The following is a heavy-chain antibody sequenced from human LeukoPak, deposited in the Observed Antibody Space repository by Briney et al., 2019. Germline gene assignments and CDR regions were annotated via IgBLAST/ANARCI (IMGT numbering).Heavy chain of an antibody. CDR1: GFSFSTYA. CDR3: ARDGSTSGIYWYFDL. D-gene: IGHD2-2*01. Sequence: GGSLRLSCAASGFSFSTYAMHWVRQAPGRGLEWVAVMHYDGSNIYHADSVKGRFTISRDNSKNTLYLQMNSLRAEDTAMYYCARDGSTSGIYWYFDLWGRGTQVTVSS. V-gene: IGHV3-33*01. CDR2: MHYDGSNI. J-gene: IGHJ2*01.